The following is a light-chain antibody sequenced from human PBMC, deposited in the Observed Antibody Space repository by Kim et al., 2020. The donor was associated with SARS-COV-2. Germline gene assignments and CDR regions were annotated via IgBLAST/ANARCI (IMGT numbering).Light chain of an antibody. CDR2: DAS. CDR1: QDLRYY. V-gene: IGKV1-16*01. J-gene: IGKJ4*01. Sequence: ASVGDRVTITCRASQDLRYYLAWFRQRPGEAPESLIFDASSLQTGVPSRFSGSGSGTDFTLTISSLQPEDFATYFCHHYHTYPLTFGGGTKVDIK. CDR3: HHYHTYPLT.